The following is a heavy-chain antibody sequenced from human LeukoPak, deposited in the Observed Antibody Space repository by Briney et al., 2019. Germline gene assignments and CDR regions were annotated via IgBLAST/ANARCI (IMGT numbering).Heavy chain of an antibody. CDR3: ARQGDVVVVVAATGWFDP. Sequence: PSETLSLTCAVYGGSFSGYYWSWIRQPPGKGLEWIGEINHSGSTNYNPSLKSRVTMSVDTSKNQFSLKLSSVTAADTAVYYCARQGDVVVVVAATGWFDPWGQGTLVTVSS. V-gene: IGHV4-34*01. J-gene: IGHJ5*02. CDR2: INHSGST. D-gene: IGHD2-15*01. CDR1: GGSFSGYY.